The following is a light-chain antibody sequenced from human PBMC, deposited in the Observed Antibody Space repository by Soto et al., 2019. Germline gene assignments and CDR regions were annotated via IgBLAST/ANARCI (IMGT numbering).Light chain of an antibody. V-gene: IGKV1-5*01. Sequence: DIQMTQSPSTLSASVGDRVTLTCRASQSISTWLAWYQQKPGKAPKVLIYDASSLESGVPSRFSGSGSGTEFTLTISSLQPTDFATYYCQQYAAYATFGLGTKVDIK. CDR1: QSISTW. CDR3: QQYAAYAT. CDR2: DAS. J-gene: IGKJ1*01.